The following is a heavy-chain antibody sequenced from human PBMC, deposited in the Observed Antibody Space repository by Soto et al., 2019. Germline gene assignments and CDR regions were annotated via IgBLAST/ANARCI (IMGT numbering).Heavy chain of an antibody. V-gene: IGHV3-33*01. Sequence: QVQLVESGGGVVQPGMSLRLSCAASGFTFDVHGMHWVRQAPGKGLEWVAIVWHDGSNKFYADSVKGRFSISRENSKSTLYLQMNSLRPEDTAVYFCARRTGGTNLDYWGQGTLVTVSS. D-gene: IGHD2-8*02. CDR1: GFTFDVHG. J-gene: IGHJ4*02. CDR2: VWHDGSNK. CDR3: ARRTGGTNLDY.